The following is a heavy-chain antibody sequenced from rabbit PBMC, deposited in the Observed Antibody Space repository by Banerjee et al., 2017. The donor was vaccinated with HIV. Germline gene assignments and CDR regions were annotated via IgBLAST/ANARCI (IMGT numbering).Heavy chain of an antibody. CDR2: IYGGSSGST. Sequence: QSLEESGGDLVKPGASLTLTCTASEFSFNNGYWMCWVRQAPGKGLEWIACIYGGSSGSTYYASWAKGRFTISKTSSTTVTLQMTSLTAADTATYFCARQPVTGYAYAFNLWGQGTLVTVS. V-gene: IGHV1S40*01. CDR1: EFSFNNGYW. D-gene: IGHD6-1*01. CDR3: ARQPVTGYAYAFNL. J-gene: IGHJ4*01.